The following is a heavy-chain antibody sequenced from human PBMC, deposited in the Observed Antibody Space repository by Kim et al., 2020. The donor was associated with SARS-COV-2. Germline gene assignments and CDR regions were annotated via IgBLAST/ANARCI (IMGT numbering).Heavy chain of an antibody. Sequence: GGSLRLSCAASRLTFSRLWMHWVRQAPGKGLVWVAHVRTDGITTSYADSVQGRFTISRDKARNTLYLQMNSLRAEDTAVDYCATGYNNGYEYWGQGTLVT. CDR3: ATGYNNGYEY. CDR1: RLTFSRLW. J-gene: IGHJ4*02. CDR2: VRTDGITT. D-gene: IGHD5-18*01. V-gene: IGHV3-74*01.